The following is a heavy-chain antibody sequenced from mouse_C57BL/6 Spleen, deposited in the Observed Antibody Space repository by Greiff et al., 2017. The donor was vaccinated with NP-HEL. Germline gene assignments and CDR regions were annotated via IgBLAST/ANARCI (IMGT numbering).Heavy chain of an antibody. V-gene: IGHV1-4*01. D-gene: IGHD2-4*01. Sequence: QVQLQQSGAELARPGASVKMSCKASGYTFTSYPMHWVKQRPGQGLEWIGYLNPSSGYTTYNQKFKDKATLTADKSSSTAYMQLSSLTSEDSAVYDCARDYDYDERYFDVWGTGTTVTVSS. CDR1: GYTFTSYP. CDR2: LNPSSGYT. J-gene: IGHJ1*03. CDR3: ARDYDYDERYFDV.